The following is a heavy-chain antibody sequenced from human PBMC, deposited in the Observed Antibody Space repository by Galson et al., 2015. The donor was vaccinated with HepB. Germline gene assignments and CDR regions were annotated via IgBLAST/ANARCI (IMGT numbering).Heavy chain of an antibody. CDR3: ATPEGYSSGRRAALGYFQH. J-gene: IGHJ1*01. Sequence: SLRLSCAASGFTFSSYAMSWVRQAPGKGLEWVSAISGSGTTTYSADSVRGRFTISRDNSKNMLYLQMNSLRAEDTAIYYCATPEGYSSGRRAALGYFQHWGRGTLVTVSS. D-gene: IGHD6-25*01. V-gene: IGHV3-23*01. CDR2: ISGSGTTT. CDR1: GFTFSSYA.